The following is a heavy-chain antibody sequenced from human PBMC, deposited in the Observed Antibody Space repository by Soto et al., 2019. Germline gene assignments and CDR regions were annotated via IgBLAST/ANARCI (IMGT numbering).Heavy chain of an antibody. V-gene: IGHV3-30*18. CDR3: AKDRIAAAAFDY. Sequence: ESGGGVVPPGRSLRLSCAASGFTFSSYGMHWVRQAPGKGLEWVAVISYDGSNKYYADSVKGRFTISRDNSKNTLYLQMNSLRAEDTAVYYCAKDRIAAAAFDYWGQGTLVTVSS. D-gene: IGHD6-13*01. CDR2: ISYDGSNK. CDR1: GFTFSSYG. J-gene: IGHJ4*02.